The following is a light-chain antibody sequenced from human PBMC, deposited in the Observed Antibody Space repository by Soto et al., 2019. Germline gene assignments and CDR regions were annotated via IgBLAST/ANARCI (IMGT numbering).Light chain of an antibody. V-gene: IGKV3D-20*02. CDR2: GAS. CDR3: QQRHMWPIT. Sequence: EIVLTQSPGTLSLSPGEGATLSCRASQSLSGSYLAWYQQRPGQAPRLLIYGASTRATGIPDRFRGSGSGTDFTLTISILGPEDCAVYYCQQRHMWPITFGQGTRLEIK. CDR1: QSLSGSY. J-gene: IGKJ5*01.